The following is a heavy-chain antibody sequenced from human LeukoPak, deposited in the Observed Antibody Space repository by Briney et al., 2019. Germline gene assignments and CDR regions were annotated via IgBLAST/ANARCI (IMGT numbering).Heavy chain of an antibody. J-gene: IGHJ6*03. CDR2: IYTSGST. D-gene: IGHD3-10*01. Sequence: SETLSLTCTVSGGSISSYYWSWIRQPAGKGLEWIGRIYTSGSTNYNSSLKSRVTMSVDTSKNQFSLKLSSVTAADTAVYYCARSHYYGSGHYYYYYMDVWGKGTTVTISS. CDR3: ARSHYYGSGHYYYYYMDV. V-gene: IGHV4-4*07. CDR1: GGSISSYY.